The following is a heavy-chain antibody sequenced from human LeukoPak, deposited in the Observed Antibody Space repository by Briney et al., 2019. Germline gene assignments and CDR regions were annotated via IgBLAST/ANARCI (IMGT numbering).Heavy chain of an antibody. Sequence: PGGSLRLSCAASGFTFSSYWMSWVRQAPGKGLEWVANIKQDGSEKYYVDSVKGRFTISRDNAKNSLYLQMNSLRAEDTAVYYCARDHPHSSGWYAVYYYYYMDVWGKGTTVTVSS. CDR2: IKQDGSEK. CDR3: ARDHPHSSGWYAVYYYYYMDV. V-gene: IGHV3-7*01. J-gene: IGHJ6*03. D-gene: IGHD6-19*01. CDR1: GFTFSSYW.